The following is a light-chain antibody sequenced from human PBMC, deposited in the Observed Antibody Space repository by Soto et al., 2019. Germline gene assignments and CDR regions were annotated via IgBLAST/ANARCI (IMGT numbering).Light chain of an antibody. V-gene: IGLV1-51*02. J-gene: IGLJ1*01. CDR1: SSNIGNNY. CDR3: SSYTSSSTLYV. Sequence: QSALTQPPSVSATPGQKVTISCSGSSSNIGNNYVSWYQQLPGTAPKLLIYENNKRPSGIPDRFSASKSGTSATLGITGLQTGDEADYYCSSYTSSSTLYVFGTGTKVTVL. CDR2: ENN.